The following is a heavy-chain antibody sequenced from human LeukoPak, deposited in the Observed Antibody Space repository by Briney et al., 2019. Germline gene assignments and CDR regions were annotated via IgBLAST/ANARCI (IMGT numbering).Heavy chain of an antibody. Sequence: GGSLRLSCAASGFSFSSYDMNWVRQAPGKGLEWVSAIRGSGGSTFYADSVKGLFTISRDNSKNTLNLQMNSLRAEDTAVYYCAKSQLVGATFALDIWGQGTMVTVSS. CDR2: IRGSGGST. V-gene: IGHV3-23*01. D-gene: IGHD1-26*01. CDR1: GFSFSSYD. J-gene: IGHJ3*02. CDR3: AKSQLVGATFALDI.